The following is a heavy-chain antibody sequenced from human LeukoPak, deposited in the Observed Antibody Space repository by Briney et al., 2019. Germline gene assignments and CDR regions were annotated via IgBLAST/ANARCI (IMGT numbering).Heavy chain of an antibody. D-gene: IGHD3-16*02. V-gene: IGHV1-2*02. CDR1: GYTFTGYY. CDR2: INPNSGGT. Sequence: ASVKVSCKASGYTFTGYYMHWVRQAPGQGLEWMGWINPNSGGTNYAQKFQGRVTMTRDTSISTAYMELSRLRSDDTAVYYCARADLHDYVWGSYRPNNWFDPWSQGTLVTVSS. J-gene: IGHJ5*02. CDR3: ARADLHDYVWGSYRPNNWFDP.